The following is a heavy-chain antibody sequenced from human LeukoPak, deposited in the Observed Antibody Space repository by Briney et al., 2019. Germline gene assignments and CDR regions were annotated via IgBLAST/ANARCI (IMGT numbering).Heavy chain of an antibody. J-gene: IGHJ4*02. V-gene: IGHV4-34*01. CDR1: GGSFSGYY. CDR3: ARTGGRIQLWLRAFDY. CDR2: INHSGST. Sequence: SETLSLTCAVYGGSFSGYYWSWIRQPPGKGLEWIGEINHSGSTNYNPSLKSRVTISVDTSKNQFSLKLSSVTAADTAVYYCARTGGRIQLWLRAFDYWGQGTLVTVSS. D-gene: IGHD5-18*01.